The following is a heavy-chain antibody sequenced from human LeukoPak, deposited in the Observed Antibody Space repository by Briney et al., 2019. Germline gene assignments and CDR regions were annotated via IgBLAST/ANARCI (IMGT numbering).Heavy chain of an antibody. CDR3: AIDPNWGTHS. D-gene: IGHD7-27*01. V-gene: IGHV3-23*01. Sequence: GGSLRLSCAASGFTFSTYTMYWVRHPPGKRLEWVSNIGNNGGGIHYADSVKGRFTISRDNFKNALYLQMNSLRVEDTAVYYCAIDPNWGTHSWGQGVLVTVSS. CDR1: GFTFSTYT. CDR2: IGNNGGGI. J-gene: IGHJ4*02.